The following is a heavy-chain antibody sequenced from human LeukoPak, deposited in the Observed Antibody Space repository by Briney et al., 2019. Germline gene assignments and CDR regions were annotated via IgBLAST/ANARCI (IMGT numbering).Heavy chain of an antibody. D-gene: IGHD3-22*01. J-gene: IGHJ4*02. CDR2: FDPEDGET. CDR1: GYTLTELS. CDR3: ATGGFDSSGLYLDY. Sequence: ASVKVSCKVSGYTLTELSMHWVRQAPGKGLEWMGGFDPEDGETIYAQKFQGRVTMTEDTSTDTAYMELSSLRSEDTAVYYCATGGFDSSGLYLDYWGQGTLATVSS. V-gene: IGHV1-24*01.